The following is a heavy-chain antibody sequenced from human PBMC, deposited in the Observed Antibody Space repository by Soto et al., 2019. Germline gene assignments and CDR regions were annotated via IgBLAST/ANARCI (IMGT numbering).Heavy chain of an antibody. J-gene: IGHJ3*02. CDR2: MNPNSGNT. CDR1: GYTFTSYD. D-gene: IGHD6-19*01. CDR3: ARGAYSSGWYPYDAFDS. Sequence: ASVKVSCKASGYTFTSYDINWVRQATGQGLEWMGWMNPNSGNTGYAQKFQGRVTMTRNTSISTAYMELSSLRSEDTAVYYCARGAYSSGWYPYDAFDSWGQGTRVTVSS. V-gene: IGHV1-8*01.